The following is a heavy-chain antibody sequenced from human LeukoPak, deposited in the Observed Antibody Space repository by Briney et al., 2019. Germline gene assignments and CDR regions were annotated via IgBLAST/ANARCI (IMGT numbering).Heavy chain of an antibody. CDR3: ARVRGDFETD. Sequence: SETLSLTCSVSGDSLSSYYWTWLPQPPGKGLEGIGYRYYSGSTTYNPSLKSRVTISVDTSKIQFSLKLISVTAADTAIYYCARVRGDFETDWGQGTLVTVSS. V-gene: IGHV4-59*01. CDR1: GDSLSSYY. J-gene: IGHJ1*01. D-gene: IGHD3-16*01. CDR2: RYYSGST.